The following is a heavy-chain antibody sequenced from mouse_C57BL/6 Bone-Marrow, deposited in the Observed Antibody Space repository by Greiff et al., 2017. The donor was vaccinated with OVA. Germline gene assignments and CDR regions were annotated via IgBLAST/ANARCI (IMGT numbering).Heavy chain of an antibody. V-gene: IGHV2-2*01. Sequence: VKLVESGPGLVQPSQSLSITCTVSGFSLTSYGVHWVRQSPGKGLEWLGVIWSGGSTDYNAAFISRLSISKDNSKSQVFFKMNSLQADDTAIYYCARRDDYIYWYFDVWGTGTTVTVSS. D-gene: IGHD2-4*01. J-gene: IGHJ1*03. CDR1: GFSLTSYG. CDR3: ARRDDYIYWYFDV. CDR2: IWSGGST.